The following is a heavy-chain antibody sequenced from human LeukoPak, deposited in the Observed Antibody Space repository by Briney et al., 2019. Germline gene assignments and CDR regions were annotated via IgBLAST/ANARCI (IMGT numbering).Heavy chain of an antibody. V-gene: IGHV1-2*02. CDR1: GYSFTDYY. CDR3: ARADRLHGGPYLIGP. CDR2: INPNSGGT. J-gene: IGHJ5*02. Sequence: ASVKVSCKSSGYSFTDYYMHWVRQAPGQGLEWMGWINPNSGGTSSAQKFQGRVTMTRDTSITTVYMEVSWLTSDDTAIYYCARADRLHGGPYLIGPWGQGTLVTVSS. D-gene: IGHD2-21*01.